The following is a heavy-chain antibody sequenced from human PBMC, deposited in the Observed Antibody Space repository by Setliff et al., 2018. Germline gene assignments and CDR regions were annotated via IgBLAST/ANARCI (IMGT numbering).Heavy chain of an antibody. CDR3: ARGGDSGSYFLANHDAFDI. V-gene: IGHV1-69*13. CDR2: IIPILGTA. Sequence: SVKVSCKASGGTFSTYAISWVRQAPGQGLEWMGGIIPILGTANYAQKFQGRVTITADESTSTAYMELSSLRSEDTAVYYCARGGDSGSYFLANHDAFDIWGQGTMVTVSS. J-gene: IGHJ3*02. D-gene: IGHD1-26*01. CDR1: GGTFSTYA.